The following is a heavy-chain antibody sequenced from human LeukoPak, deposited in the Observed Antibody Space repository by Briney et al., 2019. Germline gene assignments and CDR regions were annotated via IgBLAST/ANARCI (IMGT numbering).Heavy chain of an antibody. V-gene: IGHV3-30-3*01. D-gene: IGHD4-23*01. J-gene: IGHJ4*02. CDR2: TSSDLNVK. CDR3: ASLNGNLFDY. Sequence: GGSLRLSCAASGFTFRNYVIHWVRQAPGKGLEWVAVTSSDLNVKLYADSVKGRFTISRDNSKNTLYLQMNSLRAEDTAVYYCASLNGNLFDYWGQGTLVTVSS. CDR1: GFTFRNYV.